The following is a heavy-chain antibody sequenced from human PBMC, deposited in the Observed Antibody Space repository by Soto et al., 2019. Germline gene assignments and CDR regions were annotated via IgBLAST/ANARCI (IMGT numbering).Heavy chain of an antibody. CDR2: IDPSDSQT. CDR3: ARQIYDSDTGPNFRYYFDS. J-gene: IGHJ4*02. D-gene: IGHD3-22*01. V-gene: IGHV5-10-1*01. Sequence: WVRQKPGKGLEWMGRIDPSDSQTYYSPSFRGHVTISATKSITTVFLQWSSLRASDTAMYYCARQIYDSDTGPNFRYYFDSWGQGTPVTVSS.